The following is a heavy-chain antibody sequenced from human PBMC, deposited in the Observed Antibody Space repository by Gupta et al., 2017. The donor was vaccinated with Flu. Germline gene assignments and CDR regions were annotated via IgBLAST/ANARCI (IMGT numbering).Heavy chain of an antibody. CDR3: ARLRTYYDFWSGYYDYYGMDV. D-gene: IGHD3-3*01. J-gene: IGHJ6*02. CDR1: GGSISSYY. Sequence: QVQLQESGPGLVKPSETLSLTCTVSGGSISSYYWSWIRQPPGKGLEWIGYIYYSGSTNYNPSLKSRVTISVDTSKNQFSLKLSSVTAADTAVYYCARLRTYYDFWSGYYDYYGMDVWGQGTTVTVSS. V-gene: IGHV4-59*08. CDR2: IYYSGST.